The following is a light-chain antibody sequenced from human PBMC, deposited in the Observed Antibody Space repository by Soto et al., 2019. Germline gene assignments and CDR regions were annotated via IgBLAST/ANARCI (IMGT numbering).Light chain of an antibody. V-gene: IGKV1-6*01. J-gene: IGKJ1*01. CDR3: LQDFQYPRT. CDR2: AAS. CDR1: QAIRND. Sequence: ILITLSRAALPATEGDRITISCRASQAIRNDLAWFQQTPGKAPKRLIYAASTLHNGVPSRFSGNFSATNFSLTIGSLQSEDFATYYCLQDFQYPRTVGQGTKVDI.